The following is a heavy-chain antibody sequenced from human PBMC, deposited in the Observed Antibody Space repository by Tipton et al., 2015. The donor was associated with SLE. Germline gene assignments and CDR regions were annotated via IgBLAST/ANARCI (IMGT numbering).Heavy chain of an antibody. V-gene: IGHV4-34*01. CDR1: GGSFSGYY. Sequence: TLSLTRAVFGGSFSGYYWSWIRQPPGKGLEGFWSIYYSVGTDYNPSPKNRDTISVDTSKNQFSLKLSSVTAADTAVYYCARGWYSSSGGGYYFDYWCQGTLVTVSS. CDR2: IYYSVGT. D-gene: IGHD6-13*01. CDR3: ARGWYSSSGGGYYFDY. J-gene: IGHJ4*02.